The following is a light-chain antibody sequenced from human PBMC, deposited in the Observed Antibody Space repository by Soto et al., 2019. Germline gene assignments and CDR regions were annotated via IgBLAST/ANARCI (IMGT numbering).Light chain of an antibody. V-gene: IGKV4-1*01. CDR1: QSILHTSNGMNY. Sequence: GMTQPPKSLAVSVGERATFNCKSSQSILHTSNGMNYLAWYQQKPGQPPKRLIYWASTRESGVPDRFSGSGSGTDFTLTISSLQAEDVAVYYCQHYFTTPITFGGGTKVDIK. CDR3: QHYFTTPIT. CDR2: WAS. J-gene: IGKJ4*01.